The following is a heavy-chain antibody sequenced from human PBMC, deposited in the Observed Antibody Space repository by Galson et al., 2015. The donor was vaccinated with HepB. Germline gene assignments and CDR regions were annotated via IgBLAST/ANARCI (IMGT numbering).Heavy chain of an antibody. CDR2: IGGSGTRI. CDR1: GFSFSNFA. J-gene: IGHJ6*02. D-gene: IGHD3-3*02. Sequence: SLRLSCAASGFSFSNFAMTWVRQAPGKGLEWVSAIGGSGTRIYYADSVKGRFTISRDNSKNTLYLQMNSLRAEDTAVYSCTTLAGGKYGIDVWGRGTTVTVS. V-gene: IGHV3-23*01. CDR3: TTLAGGKYGIDV.